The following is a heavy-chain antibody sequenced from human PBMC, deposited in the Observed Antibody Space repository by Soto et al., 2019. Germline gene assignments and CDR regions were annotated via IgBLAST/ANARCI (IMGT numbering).Heavy chain of an antibody. CDR2: IKGDGSEK. V-gene: IGHV3-7*01. CDR3: GRDEVRNGVGV. CDR1: GFTFCDFW. Sequence: PGGSLRLSCEASGFTFCDFWMSWVRQAPGKGVEWVANIKGDGSEKRYVDSVRGRFTISRDNAKNSVYLQMNSLRADDTALYYCGRDEVRNGVGVWVQGIKVTVSS. J-gene: IGHJ6*02.